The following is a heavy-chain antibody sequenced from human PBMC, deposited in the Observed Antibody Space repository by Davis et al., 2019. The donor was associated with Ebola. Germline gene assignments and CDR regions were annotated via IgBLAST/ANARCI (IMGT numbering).Heavy chain of an antibody. CDR2: ISSSSSTI. V-gene: IGHV3-48*01. Sequence: GESLKISCAASGFTFSSYSMNWVRQAPGKGLEWVSYISSSSSTIYYADSVKGRFTISRDNAKNSLYLQMNSLRAEDTAVYYCARDLLIRYFDWSSAFDIRGQGTMVTVSS. CDR3: ARDLLIRYFDWSSAFDI. J-gene: IGHJ3*02. D-gene: IGHD3-9*01. CDR1: GFTFSSYS.